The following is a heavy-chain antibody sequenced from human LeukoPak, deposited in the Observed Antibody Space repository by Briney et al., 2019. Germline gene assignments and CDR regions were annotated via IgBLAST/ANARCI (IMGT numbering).Heavy chain of an antibody. Sequence: GGSLRLSCAASGFTFSSYSMNWVRQAPGKGLEWVAYIRYDGSTKYYAYPVNGRFTISKDNTNNTLYLQMNSLIADTTAVYYCAKEVPYKYSSVVFDYWGQGTLVTVSS. V-gene: IGHV3-30*02. J-gene: IGHJ4*02. CDR1: GFTFSSYS. CDR2: IRYDGSTK. D-gene: IGHD6-19*01. CDR3: AKEVPYKYSSVVFDY.